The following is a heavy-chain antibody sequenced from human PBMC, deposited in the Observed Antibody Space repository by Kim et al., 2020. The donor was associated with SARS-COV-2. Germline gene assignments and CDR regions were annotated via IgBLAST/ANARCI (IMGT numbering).Heavy chain of an antibody. Sequence: GGSLRLSCAASGFTFSSYAMSWVRQGRGDVWAWVSGISGRGGSTYYADSVKGRVTISRDNSKNTLYLQMNSLRAEDTAVYYCAKEIYDFWSGNPTVWGQGTLVTVSS. CDR3: AKEIYDFWSGNPTV. CDR1: GFTFSSYA. D-gene: IGHD3-3*01. CDR2: ISGRGGST. V-gene: IGHV3-23*01. J-gene: IGHJ4*02.